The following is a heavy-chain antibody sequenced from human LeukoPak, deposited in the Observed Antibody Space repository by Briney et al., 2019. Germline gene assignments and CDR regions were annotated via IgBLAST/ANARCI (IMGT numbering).Heavy chain of an antibody. D-gene: IGHD5-18*01. CDR2: IYYSGST. J-gene: IGHJ4*01. CDR1: AGSSSNYY. V-gene: IGHV4-59*01. Sequence: SEKLSCKDTGSAGSSSNYYWSWNRQPPGNGLEWIVNIYYSGSTNYKPSLKSRVTVSVDTSKIQFSLKLSSVTAADTAVYYCARGDARGYSYGHFHFDHWGHGTLVTVSS. CDR3: ARGDARGYSYGHFHFDH.